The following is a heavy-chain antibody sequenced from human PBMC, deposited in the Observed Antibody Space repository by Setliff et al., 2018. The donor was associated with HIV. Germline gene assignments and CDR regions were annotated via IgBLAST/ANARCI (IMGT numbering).Heavy chain of an antibody. CDR3: ARRRKFGAAAAGPMDY. J-gene: IGHJ4*01. Sequence: SETLSLTCTVSGGSISSEDYYWTWIRQPAGKTLEWIGRTSVSGSATYNPSLKSRVTISIATSKGQFSLKLTSVTAADTAIYFCARRRKFGAAAAGPMDYWGQGTLVTVSS. CDR2: TSVSGSA. V-gene: IGHV4-61*02. CDR1: GGSISSEDYY. D-gene: IGHD6-13*01.